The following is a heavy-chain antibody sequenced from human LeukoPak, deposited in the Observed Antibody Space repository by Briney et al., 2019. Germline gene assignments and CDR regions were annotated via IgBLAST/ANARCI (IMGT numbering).Heavy chain of an antibody. Sequence: GGSLRLSCAASGFTFSSYWMSWVRQAPGKGLEWVANIKQDGSEKYYVDSVKGRFTISRDNAKNSLYLQMNSLRAEDTAAYYCARWSRGYSYGGKRYYFDYWGQGTLVTVSS. D-gene: IGHD5-18*01. CDR2: IKQDGSEK. CDR3: ARWSRGYSYGGKRYYFDY. V-gene: IGHV3-7*01. CDR1: GFTFSSYW. J-gene: IGHJ4*02.